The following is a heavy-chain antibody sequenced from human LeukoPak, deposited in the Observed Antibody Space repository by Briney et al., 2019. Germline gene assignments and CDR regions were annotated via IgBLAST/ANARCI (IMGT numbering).Heavy chain of an antibody. J-gene: IGHJ4*02. CDR1: GFTFSSYA. CDR2: ISGSGGST. CDR3: AKLPGGYYDSSGYPFDY. V-gene: IGHV3-23*01. D-gene: IGHD3-22*01. Sequence: PGGSLRLSCAASGFTFSSYAMSWVRQAPGKGLEWVSAISGSGGSTYYADSVKGRFTISRDNSKNTLYLQMNSLRAEDTAVYYCAKLPGGYYDSSGYPFDYWGQGTLVTVSS.